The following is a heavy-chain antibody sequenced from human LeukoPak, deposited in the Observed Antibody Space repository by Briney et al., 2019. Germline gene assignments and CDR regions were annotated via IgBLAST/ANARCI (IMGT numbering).Heavy chain of an antibody. D-gene: IGHD3-16*01. Sequence: GGSLRLSCAASGFTISTNYMSWARQAPGKGLEWVSTISGSGGSTYYADSVKGRFTISRDNSKNTLYLQMNSLRAEDTAVYYCATPYYDGDYWGQGTLVTVSS. CDR3: ATPYYDGDY. J-gene: IGHJ4*02. CDR1: GFTISTNY. CDR2: ISGSGGST. V-gene: IGHV3-23*01.